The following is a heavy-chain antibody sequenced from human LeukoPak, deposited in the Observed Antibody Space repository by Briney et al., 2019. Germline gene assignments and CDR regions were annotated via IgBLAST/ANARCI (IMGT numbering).Heavy chain of an antibody. CDR1: GFTFSSYA. CDR2: INSDASST. V-gene: IGHV3-74*01. CDR3: TRVRGYDFDF. Sequence: PGGSLRLSCAASGFTFSSYAMSWVRHVPGKGLVWVSRINSDASSTNYADSVKGRFTISRDNAKNTLYLQMNSLRAEDTAVYYCTRVRGYDFDFWGQGTLVTVSS. D-gene: IGHD5-12*01. J-gene: IGHJ4*02.